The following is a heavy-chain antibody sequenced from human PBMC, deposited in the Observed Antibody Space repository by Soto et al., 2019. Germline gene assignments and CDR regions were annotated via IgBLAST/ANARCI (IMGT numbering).Heavy chain of an antibody. CDR2: IIPIFGKA. J-gene: IGHJ4*02. V-gene: IGHV1-69*01. CDR3: SRFRDCSSTSCFDY. D-gene: IGHD2-2*01. CDR1: GGTFSSYA. Sequence: QVQLVQSGAEVQKPGSSVKVSCKASGGTFSSYAISWVRQAPGQGLEWMGGIIPIFGKANYAQKFQVRVTITADESTSTAYMELGSLRSEDTAVYYCSRFRDCSSTSCFDYWGQGTLVTVSS.